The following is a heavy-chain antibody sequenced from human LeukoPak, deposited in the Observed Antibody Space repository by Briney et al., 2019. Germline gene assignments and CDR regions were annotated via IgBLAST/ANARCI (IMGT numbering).Heavy chain of an antibody. CDR3: ARSRSNWNPDREFDP. D-gene: IGHD1-1*01. V-gene: IGHV1-18*01. Sequence: ASVKVSCKASGGTFSSYAISWVRQAPGQGLEWMGWISAYNGNTNYAQKLQGRVTMTTDTSTSTAYMELRSLRSDDTAVYYCARSRSNWNPDREFDPWGQGTLVTVSS. CDR2: ISAYNGNT. CDR1: GGTFSSYA. J-gene: IGHJ5*02.